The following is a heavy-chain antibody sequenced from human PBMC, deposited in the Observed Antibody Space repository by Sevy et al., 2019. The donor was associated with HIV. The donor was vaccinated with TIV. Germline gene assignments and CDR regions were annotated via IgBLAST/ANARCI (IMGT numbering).Heavy chain of an antibody. D-gene: IGHD6-6*01. CDR3: AREVPIAARLTDYYYGMDV. CDR2: IIPIFGTA. CDR1: GGTFSSYA. J-gene: IGHJ6*02. Sequence: ASVKVSCKASGGTFSSYAISWVRQAPGQGLEWMGGIIPIFGTANYAQTFQGRVTITADESTSTAYMELSSLRSEDTAVYYCAREVPIAARLTDYYYGMDVWGQGTTVTVS. V-gene: IGHV1-69*13.